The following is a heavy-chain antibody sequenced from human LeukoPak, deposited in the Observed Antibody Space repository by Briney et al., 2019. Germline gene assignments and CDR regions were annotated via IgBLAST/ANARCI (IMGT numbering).Heavy chain of an antibody. V-gene: IGHV3-23*01. CDR3: AKSVGGLDAFDI. CDR1: GFTFSSYG. J-gene: IGHJ3*02. CDR2: ISGSGGST. Sequence: GGTLRLSCAASGFTFSSYGMSWVRQAPGKGLEWVSAISGSGGSTYYADSVKGRFTISRDNYKNTLYLQMNSLRAEDTAVYYCAKSVGGLDAFDIWGQGTMVTVSS.